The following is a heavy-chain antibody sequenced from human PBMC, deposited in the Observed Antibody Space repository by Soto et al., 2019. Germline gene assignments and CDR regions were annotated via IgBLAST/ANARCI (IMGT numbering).Heavy chain of an antibody. Sequence: PSETLSLTCTVSGGSISSGGYYWSWIRQHPGKGLEWIGYIYYSGSTNYNPSLKSRVNISLDTSRNQFSLKLTSVTAADTAMYYCARDIRGYSRAFDYWGHGILVTVSS. J-gene: IGHJ4*01. CDR3: ARDIRGYSRAFDY. CDR2: IYYSGST. CDR1: GGSISSGGYY. D-gene: IGHD5-18*01. V-gene: IGHV4-61*08.